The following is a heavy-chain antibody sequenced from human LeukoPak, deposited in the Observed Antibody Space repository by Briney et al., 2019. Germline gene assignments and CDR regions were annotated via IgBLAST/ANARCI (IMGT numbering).Heavy chain of an antibody. CDR2: IYYSGST. CDR3: ASLSIAAAGIQYYFDY. CDR1: GGSISSSSYY. V-gene: IGHV4-39*07. J-gene: IGHJ4*02. D-gene: IGHD6-13*01. Sequence: PSETLSLTCTVSGGSISSSSYYWGWIRQPPGKGLEWIGSIYYSGSTYYNPSLKSRVTISVDTSKNQFSLKLSSVTAADTAVYYCASLSIAAAGIQYYFDYWGQGTLVTVSS.